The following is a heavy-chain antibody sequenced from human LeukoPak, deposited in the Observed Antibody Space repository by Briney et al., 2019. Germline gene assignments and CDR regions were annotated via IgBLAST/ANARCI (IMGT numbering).Heavy chain of an antibody. CDR2: IIPIFGTA. CDR1: GGTFSSYA. D-gene: IGHD1-26*01. Sequence: SVKVSCKASGGTFSSYAISWVRQAPGQRLEWMGGIIPIFGTANSAQKFQGRVTITTDESTSTAYMELSSLRSEDTAVYYCAREDTKVGATTFDYWGQGTLVTVSS. V-gene: IGHV1-69*05. J-gene: IGHJ4*02. CDR3: AREDTKVGATTFDY.